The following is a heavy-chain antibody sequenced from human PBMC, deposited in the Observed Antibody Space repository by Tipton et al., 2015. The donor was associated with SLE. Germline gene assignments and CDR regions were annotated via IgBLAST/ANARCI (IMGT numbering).Heavy chain of an antibody. CDR1: GGSISSGSYY. CDR2: IFYTGTT. J-gene: IGHJ4*02. V-gene: IGHV4-61*10. Sequence: TLSLTCTVSVSGGSISSGSYYWNWIRQPAGKGLEWIGSIFYTGTTSYNPSLKSRVTMSVDTSENQFSLRLSSVTAADTAVYYCARASAGNGYSFDYWGQGTLVTVSS. CDR3: ARASAGNGYSFDY. D-gene: IGHD4-23*01.